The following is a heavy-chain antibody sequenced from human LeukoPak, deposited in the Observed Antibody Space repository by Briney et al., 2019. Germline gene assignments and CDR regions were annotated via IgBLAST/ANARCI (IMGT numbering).Heavy chain of an antibody. CDR3: ARTTTRFSSGWYGRFDY. V-gene: IGHV3-48*01. J-gene: IGHJ4*02. Sequence: PGGSLRLSCAASGFTFSSYSMNWVRQAPGKGLEWVSYISSSSSTIYYADSVKGRFTISRDNAKNSLYLQMNSLRAEDTAVYYCARTTTRFSSGWYGRFDYWGQGTLVTVSS. CDR2: ISSSSSTI. D-gene: IGHD6-19*01. CDR1: GFTFSSYS.